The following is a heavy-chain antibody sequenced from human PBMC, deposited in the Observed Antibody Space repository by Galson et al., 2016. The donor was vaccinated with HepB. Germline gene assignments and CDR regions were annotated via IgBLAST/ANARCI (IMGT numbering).Heavy chain of an antibody. CDR3: AKDLSGDYDFDY. D-gene: IGHD3-16*01. V-gene: IGHV3-23*01. J-gene: IGHJ4*02. CDR2: ISGSDGNT. Sequence: SLRLSCAASGFTFSNYAMSWVRQAPEKGLEWVSTISGSDGNTYYADSVKGRFTISRDNSKNTLYLQMNSLRAEDTAIYYCAKDLSGDYDFDYWGQGTLVTVSS. CDR1: GFTFSNYA.